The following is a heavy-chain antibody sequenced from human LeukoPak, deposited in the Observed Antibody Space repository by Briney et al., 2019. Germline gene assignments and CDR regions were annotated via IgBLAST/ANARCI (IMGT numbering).Heavy chain of an antibody. CDR2: IYPGDSDT. CDR1: GYSFTSYW. V-gene: IGHV5-51*01. Sequence: GESLKISCKGSGYSFTSYWIGWVRQLPGKGLEWMGIIYPGDSDTRYSLSFQGQVTISADKSISTAYLQWSSLKASDTAMYYCARTFYGSGSYYSSYYWYFDLWGRGTLVTVSS. CDR3: ARTFYGSGSYYSSYYWYFDL. J-gene: IGHJ2*01. D-gene: IGHD3-10*01.